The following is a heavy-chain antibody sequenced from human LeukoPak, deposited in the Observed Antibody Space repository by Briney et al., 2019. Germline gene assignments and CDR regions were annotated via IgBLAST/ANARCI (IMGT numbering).Heavy chain of an antibody. J-gene: IGHJ5*02. CDR3: ARRGNYYGSGSNNWFDP. D-gene: IGHD3-10*01. CDR1: GFTFSSYS. CDR2: ISSSSSTI. V-gene: IGHV3-48*01. Sequence: GGSLRLSCAASGFTFSSYSMNWVRQAPGKGLEWVSYISSSSSTIYYADSVKGRFTISRDNAENSLYLQMNSLRAEDTAVYYCARRGNYYGSGSNNWFDPWGQGTLVTVSS.